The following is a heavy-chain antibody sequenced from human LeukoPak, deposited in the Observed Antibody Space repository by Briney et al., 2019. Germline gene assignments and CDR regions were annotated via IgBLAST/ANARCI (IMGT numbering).Heavy chain of an antibody. CDR2: INPNSGGT. D-gene: IGHD3-22*01. Sequence: ASVEVSCKASGYTFTGYYMHWVRQAPGQGLEWMGWINPNSGGTNYAQKFQGRVTMTRDTSISTAYMELSRLRSDDTAVYYCARGIPRPYYYDSSGYYYVEEDWFDPWGQGTLVTVSS. CDR1: GYTFTGYY. CDR3: ARGIPRPYYYDSSGYYYVEEDWFDP. V-gene: IGHV1-2*02. J-gene: IGHJ5*02.